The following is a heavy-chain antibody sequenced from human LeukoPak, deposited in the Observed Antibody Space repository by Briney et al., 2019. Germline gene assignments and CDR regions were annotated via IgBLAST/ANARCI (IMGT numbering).Heavy chain of an antibody. CDR3: ARDFYSNYAHYYYYYGMDV. Sequence: SETLSLTCAVYGGSFSGYYWSWIRQPAGKGLEWIVRIYTSGSTNYNPSLKSRVTMSVDTSKNQFSLKLSSVTAADTAVYYCARDFYSNYAHYYYYYGMDVWGQGTTVTVSS. CDR1: GGSFSGYY. CDR2: IYTSGST. D-gene: IGHD4-11*01. V-gene: IGHV4-4*07. J-gene: IGHJ6*02.